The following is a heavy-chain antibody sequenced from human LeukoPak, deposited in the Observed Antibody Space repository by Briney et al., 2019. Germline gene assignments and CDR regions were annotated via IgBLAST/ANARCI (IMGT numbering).Heavy chain of an antibody. CDR1: GFTFSSYA. J-gene: IGHJ3*02. CDR3: AKHGVLLWFGELQHAFDI. V-gene: IGHV3-23*01. Sequence: GGSLRLSCAASGFTFSSYAMSWVRQAPGKGLEWVSAISGSGGSTYYADSVKGRFTISRYNSKNTLYLQMNSLRAEDTAVYYCAKHGVLLWFGELQHAFDIWGQGTMVTVSS. D-gene: IGHD3-10*01. CDR2: ISGSGGST.